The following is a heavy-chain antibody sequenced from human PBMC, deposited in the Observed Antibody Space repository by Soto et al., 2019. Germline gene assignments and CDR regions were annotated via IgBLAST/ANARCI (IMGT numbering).Heavy chain of an antibody. Sequence: SETLSLTCAVSGGSISSSNWWSWVRQPPGKGLEWIGEIYHSGSTNYNPSLKSRVTISVDKSKNQFSLKLGSVTAADTAVYYCAGQPGGSGSYDFDYYYYYGMDVWGQGTTVTVSS. CDR3: AGQPGGSGSYDFDYYYYYGMDV. V-gene: IGHV4-4*02. CDR2: IYHSGST. CDR1: GGSISSSNW. D-gene: IGHD3-10*01. J-gene: IGHJ6*02.